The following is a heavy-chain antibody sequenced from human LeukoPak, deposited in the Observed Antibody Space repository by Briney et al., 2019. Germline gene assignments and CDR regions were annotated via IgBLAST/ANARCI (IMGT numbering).Heavy chain of an antibody. V-gene: IGHV4-39*01. J-gene: IGHJ3*02. CDR1: GGSISSSSYY. CDR2: IYYSGST. CDR3: ARKLDYYDSSGYRDAFDI. D-gene: IGHD3-22*01. Sequence: SETLSLTCTVSGGSISSSSYYWGWIRQPPGKGLEWIGSIYYSGSTYYNPSLKSRVTISVDTSKNQFSLKLSSVTAADTAVYYRARKLDYYDSSGYRDAFDISGQGTMVTVST.